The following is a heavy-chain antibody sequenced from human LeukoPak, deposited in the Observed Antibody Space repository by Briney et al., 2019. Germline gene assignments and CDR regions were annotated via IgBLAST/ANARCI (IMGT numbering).Heavy chain of an antibody. D-gene: IGHD3-22*01. Sequence: GASVKVSCKASGYTFTSYGISWVRQAPGQGLEWMGWISAYNGNTNYAQKLQGRVTMTTDTSTSTAYTELRSLRSDDTAVYYCARDRAGYYDSSGHVDYWGQGTLVTVSS. CDR1: GYTFTSYG. CDR2: ISAYNGNT. J-gene: IGHJ4*02. V-gene: IGHV1-18*01. CDR3: ARDRAGYYDSSGHVDY.